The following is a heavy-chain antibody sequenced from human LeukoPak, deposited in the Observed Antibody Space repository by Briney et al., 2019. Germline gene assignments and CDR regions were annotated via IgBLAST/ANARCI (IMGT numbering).Heavy chain of an antibody. V-gene: IGHV3-30-3*02. CDR3: AKLHNLNSDY. Sequence: GGSLRLSCAASGFTFSSYGMHWVRQAPGKGLEWVAVISYDGSNKLYADSVKGRFTLSRDNSKNTLSLQMNSLRAEDTAVYYCAKLHNLNSDYWGQGTLVTVSS. CDR1: GFTFSSYG. J-gene: IGHJ4*02. D-gene: IGHD1-14*01. CDR2: ISYDGSNK.